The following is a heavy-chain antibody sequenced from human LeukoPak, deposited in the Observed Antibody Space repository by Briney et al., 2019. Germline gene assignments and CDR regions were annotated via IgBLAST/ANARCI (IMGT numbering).Heavy chain of an antibody. CDR3: ARSVDY. V-gene: IGHV3-30*02. CDR1: GFTFSSYG. CDR2: IRYDGSQK. Sequence: PGRSLRLSCAASGFTFSSYGMHWVRQAPGKGLEWVTFIRYDGSQKYYADSVKGRFTISRDISKNTLYLQMKSLRPEDTAVYYCARSVDYWGQGTLVTVSS. J-gene: IGHJ4*02.